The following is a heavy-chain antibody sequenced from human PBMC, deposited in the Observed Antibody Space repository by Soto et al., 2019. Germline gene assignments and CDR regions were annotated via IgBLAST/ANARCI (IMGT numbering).Heavy chain of an antibody. CDR3: ARLRIAAAGTEFDY. CDR2: IYYSGST. Sequence: SETLSLTCTVSGGSISSSSYYWGWIRQPPGKGLEWIGSIYYSGSTYYNPSLKSRVTISVDTSKNQFSLKLSSVTAADTAVYYCARLRIAAAGTEFDYWGQGTLGTVSS. CDR1: GGSISSSSYY. J-gene: IGHJ4*02. V-gene: IGHV4-39*01. D-gene: IGHD6-13*01.